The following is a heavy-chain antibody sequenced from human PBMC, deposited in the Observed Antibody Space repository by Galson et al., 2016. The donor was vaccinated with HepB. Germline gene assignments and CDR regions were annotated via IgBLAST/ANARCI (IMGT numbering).Heavy chain of an antibody. D-gene: IGHD3-10*01. CDR1: GGSFSGYY. CDR2: INHSGST. V-gene: IGHV4-34*01. J-gene: IGHJ4*02. CDR3: ARSGYYDSGSYADRWDY. Sequence: LSLTCAVYGGSFSGYYWSWIRQPPGKGLEWIGEINHSGSTNYNPSLKSRVTISVDTSKNQFSLKLSSVTAADTAMYYCARSGYYDSGSYADRWDYWGQGTLVTVSS.